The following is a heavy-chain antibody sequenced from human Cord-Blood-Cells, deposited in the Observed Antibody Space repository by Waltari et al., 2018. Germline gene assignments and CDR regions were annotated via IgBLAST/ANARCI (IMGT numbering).Heavy chain of an antibody. CDR3: ARDKAWSLRSAFDI. V-gene: IGHV3-30-3*01. CDR1: GFTFSSYA. D-gene: IGHD1-1*01. CDR2: ISYDGSNK. J-gene: IGHJ3*02. Sequence: QVQLVESGGGVVQPGRSLRLSCAASGFTFSSYAMRWVRQAPGKGLEWVAVISYDGSNKYYADSVKGRFTISRDNSKNTLYLQMNSLRAEDTAVYYCARDKAWSLRSAFDIWGQGTMVTVSS.